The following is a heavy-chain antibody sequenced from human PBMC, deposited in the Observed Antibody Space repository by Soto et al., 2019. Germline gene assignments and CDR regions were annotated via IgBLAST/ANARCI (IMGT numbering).Heavy chain of an antibody. V-gene: IGHV1-69*12. CDR2: IIPMFVTA. CDR3: ASGIQLWLRRINNGYSG. J-gene: IGHJ4*02. Sequence: QVPLVQSGAEVKQPESSVKVSCKAPGGTFSTYAISWVRQAPGQGLEWMGGIIPMFVTANYAQRFQDRVTITADESTNTVDRELSSLRSEDTAVYFCASGIQLWLRRINNGYSGWGQGTLVTVSS. CDR1: GGTFSTYA. D-gene: IGHD5-18*01.